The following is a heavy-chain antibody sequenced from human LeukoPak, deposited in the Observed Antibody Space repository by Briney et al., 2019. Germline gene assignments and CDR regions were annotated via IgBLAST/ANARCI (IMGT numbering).Heavy chain of an antibody. CDR1: GYSFTSYW. CDR3: ARRDTAMAWSDAFDI. J-gene: IGHJ3*02. V-gene: IGHV5-51*01. CDR2: IYPGDSDT. D-gene: IGHD5-18*01. Sequence: GESLKISCKGSGYSFTSYWIGWVRQMPGKGVEGMGIIYPGDSDTRYSPSFQGQVTISADKSISTAYLQWSSLKASDTAMYYCARRDTAMAWSDAFDIWGQGTMVTVSS.